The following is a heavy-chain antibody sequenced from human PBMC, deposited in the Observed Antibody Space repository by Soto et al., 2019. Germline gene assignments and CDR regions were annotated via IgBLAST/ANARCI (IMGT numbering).Heavy chain of an antibody. CDR1: GFTLSNYW. CDR2: IKLDGSEE. CDR3: ARGYCTSASCYPHWFGP. V-gene: IGHV3-7*03. J-gene: IGHJ5*02. D-gene: IGHD2-2*01. Sequence: GGSLRLSCAASGFTLSNYWMSWVRQAPGKGLEWVANIKLDGSEEYYVDSVKGRFTISRDNAKNSLYLQMNSLRAEDTAVYYCARGYCTSASCYPHWFGPWGQGTLVTVSS.